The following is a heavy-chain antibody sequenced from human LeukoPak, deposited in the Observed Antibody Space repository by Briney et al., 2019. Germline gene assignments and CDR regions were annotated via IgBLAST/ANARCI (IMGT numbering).Heavy chain of an antibody. D-gene: IGHD4-17*01. V-gene: IGHV3-23*01. CDR1: GFTFSNYA. Sequence: GGSLRLSCAASGFTFSNYAMSWVRQAPGKGLEWVSAISSSGGNTYYADSVKGRFTISRDNSKNTLYLQMNSLRAEGTAVYYCARDPGTTVTTFSFDYWGQGTLVTVSS. J-gene: IGHJ4*02. CDR2: ISSSGGNT. CDR3: ARDPGTTVTTFSFDY.